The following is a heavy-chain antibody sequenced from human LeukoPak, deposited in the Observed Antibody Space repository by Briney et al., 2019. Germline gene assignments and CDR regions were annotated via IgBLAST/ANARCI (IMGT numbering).Heavy chain of an antibody. CDR2: IYTSGST. CDR1: GGSISSGSYY. Sequence: SQTLSLTCTVSGGSISSGSYYWSWIRQPAGKELEWIGRIYTSGSTNYNPSLKSRVTISVDTSKNQFSLKLSSVTAADTAVYYYASGPFYYYDSSGYFFDYWGQGTLVTVSS. V-gene: IGHV4-61*02. J-gene: IGHJ4*02. D-gene: IGHD3-22*01. CDR3: ASGPFYYYDSSGYFFDY.